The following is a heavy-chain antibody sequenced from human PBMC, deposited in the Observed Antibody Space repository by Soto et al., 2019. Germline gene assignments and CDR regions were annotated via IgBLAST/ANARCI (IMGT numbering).Heavy chain of an antibody. CDR3: ARDRNSVAGTFDY. J-gene: IGHJ4*02. D-gene: IGHD6-19*01. CDR2: NSSSSSYI. CDR1: GFTFSSYA. V-gene: IGHV3-21*01. Sequence: GGSLRLSCAASGFTFSSYAMNWVRQAPGKGLEWVSSNSSSSSYIYHADSVKGRFTISRDNAKNSLYLQMNSLRAEDTAVYYCARDRNSVAGTFDYWGQGTLVTVSS.